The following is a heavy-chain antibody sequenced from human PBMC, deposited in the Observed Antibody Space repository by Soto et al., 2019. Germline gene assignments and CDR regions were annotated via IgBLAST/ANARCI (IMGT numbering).Heavy chain of an antibody. CDR1: GGSISSSNW. Sequence: PSATLSLTCAVSGGSISSSNWWSWVRQPPGKGLEWIGEIYHSGSTNYNPPLKSRVTISVDKSKNQFSLKLSSVTAADTAVYYCASGRRGITGTPYYYYGMDVWGQGTTVTVS. J-gene: IGHJ6*02. D-gene: IGHD1-7*01. CDR2: IYHSGST. V-gene: IGHV4-4*02. CDR3: ASGRRGITGTPYYYYGMDV.